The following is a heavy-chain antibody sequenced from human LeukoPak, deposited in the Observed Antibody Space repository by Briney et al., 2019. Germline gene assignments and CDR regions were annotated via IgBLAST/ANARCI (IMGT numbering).Heavy chain of an antibody. V-gene: IGHV1-69*06. Sequence: ASVKVSCKAAGGTFSSYAISWVRQAPGQGREWMGGIIPIFGTANYAQKFQGRVKITADKYTSTAYMELSSLRSEDTAVYYCARITYYYDSSGYYLNYFDYWGPGTLVTVSS. CDR3: ARITYYYDSSGYYLNYFDY. CDR2: IIPIFGTA. CDR1: GGTFSSYA. J-gene: IGHJ4*02. D-gene: IGHD3-22*01.